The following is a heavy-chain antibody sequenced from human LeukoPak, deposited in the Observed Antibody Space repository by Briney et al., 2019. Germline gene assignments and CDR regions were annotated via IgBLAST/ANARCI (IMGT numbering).Heavy chain of an antibody. J-gene: IGHJ4*02. V-gene: IGHV4-59*01. CDR3: ARWSSGGDY. CDR1: GGSISSYY. D-gene: IGHD6-19*01. CDR2: IYYGGST. Sequence: SETLSLTCTVSGGSISSYYWSWIRQPPGKGLEWIGDIYYGGSTNHNPSLRSRVTMSVDTSKNQFSLNLSSVTAADTAVYYCARWSSGGDYWGQGTLVTVSS.